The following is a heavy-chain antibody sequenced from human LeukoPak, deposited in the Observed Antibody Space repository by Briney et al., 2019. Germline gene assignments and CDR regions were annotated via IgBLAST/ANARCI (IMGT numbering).Heavy chain of an antibody. Sequence: SETLSLTCTVSGGSISSYYWSWIRQPPGKGLEWIGYIYYSGSTYYNPSLKSRVTISVDTSKNQFSLKLSSVTAADTAVYYCARVSSSSSLDDYWGQGTLVTVSS. V-gene: IGHV4-59*12. J-gene: IGHJ4*02. D-gene: IGHD6-13*01. CDR3: ARVSSSSSLDDY. CDR2: IYYSGST. CDR1: GGSISSYY.